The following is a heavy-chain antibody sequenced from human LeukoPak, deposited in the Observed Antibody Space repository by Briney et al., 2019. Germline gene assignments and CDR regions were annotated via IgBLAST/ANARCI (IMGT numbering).Heavy chain of an antibody. Sequence: GGSLRLSCAASGFIVNSYAMSWVRQAPGKGLAWVSLIYSDGVTQYADSVKGRFTISRDNSKNTLYLQMNSQRDEDTAVYFCARDRAEGKTWVEFDPWGQGTLVTVSS. CDR1: GFIVNSYA. CDR3: ARDRAEGKTWVEFDP. J-gene: IGHJ5*02. V-gene: IGHV3-66*02. CDR2: IYSDGVT.